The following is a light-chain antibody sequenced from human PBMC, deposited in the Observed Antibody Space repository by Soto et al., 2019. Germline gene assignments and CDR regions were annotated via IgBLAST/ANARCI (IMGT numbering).Light chain of an antibody. J-gene: IGKJ4*01. CDR3: QQANSFPPT. V-gene: IGKV1D-12*01. CDR2: ATS. Sequence: DIQMTQSPSSVSASVGDRVTITCRASQGISRWLAWYQQRPGKVPKLLIYATSSLQSGVPSRFSGSASGTDFTLTIRSLQPEDFATYYCQQANSFPPTFGGGTTVEFK. CDR1: QGISRW.